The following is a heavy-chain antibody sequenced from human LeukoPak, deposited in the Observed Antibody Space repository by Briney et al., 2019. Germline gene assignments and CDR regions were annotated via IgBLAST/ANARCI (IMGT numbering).Heavy chain of an antibody. V-gene: IGHV4-39*07. D-gene: IGHD5-18*01. CDR3: AKSSYSIFDY. CDR1: GGSISTSNYY. CDR2: IFYSGST. J-gene: IGHJ4*02. Sequence: SETLSLTCTVSGGSISTSNYYWGWIRQPPGKGLEWIGNIFYSGSTYYSPSLKSRVTISLDTSRNQFSLKLNSVTAADTAVYYCAKSSYSIFDYWGQGTLVTVSS.